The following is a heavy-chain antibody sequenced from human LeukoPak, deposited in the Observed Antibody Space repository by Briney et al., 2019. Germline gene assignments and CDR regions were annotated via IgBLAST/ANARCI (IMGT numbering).Heavy chain of an antibody. CDR2: ISSSGSTI. D-gene: IGHD3-22*01. CDR3: ARGSGYYYDSSGYYSNWFDP. J-gene: IGHJ5*02. CDR1: GFTLSSYE. V-gene: IGHV3-48*03. Sequence: GGSLRLSCAASGFTLSSYEMNWVRQAPGKGLEWVSYISSSGSTIYYADSVKGRFTISRDNAKNSLYLQMNSLRAEDTAVYYCARGSGYYYDSSGYYSNWFDPWGQGTLVTVSS.